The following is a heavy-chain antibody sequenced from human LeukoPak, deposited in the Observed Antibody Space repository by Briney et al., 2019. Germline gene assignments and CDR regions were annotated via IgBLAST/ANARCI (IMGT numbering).Heavy chain of an antibody. CDR1: GFTFSSYE. D-gene: IGHD3-10*02. CDR3: AELGITMIGGV. J-gene: IGHJ6*04. V-gene: IGHV3-21*01. CDR2: ISSSSTYI. Sequence: GGSLRLSCAASGFTFSSYEMNWVRQAPGTGLEWVSSISSSSTYIYYTDSVKGRFTISRDNAKNSLYLQMNSLRAEDTAVYYCAELGITMIGGVWGKGTTVTISS.